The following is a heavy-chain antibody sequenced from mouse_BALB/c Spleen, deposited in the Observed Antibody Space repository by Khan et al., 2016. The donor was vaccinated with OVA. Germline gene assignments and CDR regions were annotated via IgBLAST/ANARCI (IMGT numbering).Heavy chain of an antibody. V-gene: IGHV1-69*01. J-gene: IGHJ3*01. CDR1: GYTFTDYW. CDR3: GRDGGLRRFAY. Sequence: QVQLQQSGAELVMPGASVKMSCKASGYTFTDYWMHWVKQRPGQGLEWIGAIDTSDSYTSYNQKFKGKATLTVDESSSTAYMQLSSLTSEDSAVYYCGRDGGLRRFAYGGQGTLVTVSA. D-gene: IGHD2-4*01. CDR2: IDTSDSYT.